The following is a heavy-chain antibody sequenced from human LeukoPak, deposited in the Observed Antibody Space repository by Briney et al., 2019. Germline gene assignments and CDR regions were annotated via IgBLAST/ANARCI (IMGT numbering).Heavy chain of an antibody. CDR1: GFTFSSYA. V-gene: IGHV3-23*01. D-gene: IGHD3-9*01. CDR3: AKAPHYDILTGYYPHYYYYYYMDV. Sequence: HPGGSLRLSCAASGFTFSSYAMSWVRQAPGKGLEWVSAISGSGGSTYYADSVKGRFTISRDNSKKTLYLQMNSLRAEDTAVYYCAKAPHYDILTGYYPHYYYYYYMDVWGKGTTVTVSS. CDR2: ISGSGGST. J-gene: IGHJ6*03.